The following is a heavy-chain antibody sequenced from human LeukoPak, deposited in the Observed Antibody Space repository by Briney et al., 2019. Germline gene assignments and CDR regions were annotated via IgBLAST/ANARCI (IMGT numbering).Heavy chain of an antibody. CDR3: AKDLGWIQFGY. Sequence: GGSLRLSCAASGFIFSNYGMNWVRQPPGKGLEWVSGVSPNGETAYYADSVKGRFTISRDNSKNTVYLQVSSLRAEDTAVYYCAKDLGWIQFGYWGQGTLVTVSS. J-gene: IGHJ4*02. V-gene: IGHV3-23*01. CDR1: GFIFSNYG. CDR2: VSPNGETA. D-gene: IGHD5-18*01.